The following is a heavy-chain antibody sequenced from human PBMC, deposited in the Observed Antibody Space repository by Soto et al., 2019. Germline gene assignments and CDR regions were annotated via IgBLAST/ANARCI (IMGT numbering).Heavy chain of an antibody. D-gene: IGHD6-13*01. J-gene: IGHJ4*02. Sequence: QVQLVQSGAEVKKPGASVKVSCKASGYTFTIYGISWVRQAPGQGLEWMGWISAYNGNTNYAQKLQGRVTMTPDTSTNTAYMELRNLRSDDTAVYYCARVIAAADDFDYWGQGTLVTVSS. CDR3: ARVIAAADDFDY. CDR1: GYTFTIYG. CDR2: ISAYNGNT. V-gene: IGHV1-18*01.